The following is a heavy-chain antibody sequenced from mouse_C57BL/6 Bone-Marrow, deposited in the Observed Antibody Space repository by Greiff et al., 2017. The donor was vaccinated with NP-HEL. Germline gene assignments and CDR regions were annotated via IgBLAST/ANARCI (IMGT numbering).Heavy chain of an antibody. V-gene: IGHV5-4*01. D-gene: IGHD2-2*01. CDR1: GFTFSSYA. J-gene: IGHJ1*03. CDR2: ISDGGSYT. CDR3: ARDGGGLRREDWYFDV. Sequence: EVKVVESGGGLVKPGGSLKLSCAASGFTFSSYAMSWVRQTPEKRLEWVATISDGGSYTYYPDNVKGRFTISRDNAKNNLYLQMSHLKSEDTAMYYCARDGGGLRREDWYFDVWGTGTTVTVSS.